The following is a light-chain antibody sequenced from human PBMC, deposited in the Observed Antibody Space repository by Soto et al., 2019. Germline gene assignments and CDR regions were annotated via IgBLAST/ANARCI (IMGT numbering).Light chain of an antibody. CDR3: GSYTNMWV. V-gene: IGLV2-14*01. CDR2: EVN. CDR1: RIDVGGYQY. J-gene: IGLJ3*02. Sequence: QSALSQPASVYGSPGQSITISCTGSRIDVGGYQYVSWYQQHPSKAPRLILHEVNKRPSGVSDRFSGSKSGNTASLTISGLQAEDEYHYSCGSYTNMWVFGGGTKVTVL.